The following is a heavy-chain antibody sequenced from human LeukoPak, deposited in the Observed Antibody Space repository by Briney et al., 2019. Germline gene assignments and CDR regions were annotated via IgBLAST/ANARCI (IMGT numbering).Heavy chain of an antibody. CDR1: GGTFSSYA. J-gene: IGHJ5*02. D-gene: IGHD2/OR15-2a*01. Sequence: SVKVSCKASGGTFSSYAISWVRQAPGQGLEWMGGIIPIFGTANYAQKFQGRVTITTDESTSTAYMELSSLRSEDTAVYYCARRVFSSVGPSDFAPFDPWGQGTLVTVSS. CDR2: IIPIFGTA. V-gene: IGHV1-69*05. CDR3: ARRVFSSVGPSDFAPFDP.